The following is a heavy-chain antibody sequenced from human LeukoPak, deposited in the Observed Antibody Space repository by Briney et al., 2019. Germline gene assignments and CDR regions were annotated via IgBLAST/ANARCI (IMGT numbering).Heavy chain of an antibody. CDR1: GGSFSGYY. V-gene: IGHV4-34*01. D-gene: IGHD6-13*01. J-gene: IGHJ4*02. CDR3: ARGAVSGSSWRKLDY. CDR2: INHSGST. Sequence: PSETLSLTCAVYGGSFSGYYWSWIGHPPGKGLEWIGEINHSGSTNYNPSLKSRVTISVDTSKNQFSLKLSSVTAADTAVYYCARGAVSGSSWRKLDYWGQGTLVTVSS.